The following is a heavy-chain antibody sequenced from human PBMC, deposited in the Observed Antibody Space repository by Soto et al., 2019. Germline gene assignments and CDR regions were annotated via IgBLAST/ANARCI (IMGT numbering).Heavy chain of an antibody. J-gene: IGHJ2*01. CDR1: GGAFSGYY. CDR2: INDRGSI. Sequence: QVQLPQWGAGPLRPLETLSLTCGVSGGAFSGYYWAWIRPSPGKGLEWIGEINDRGSINYNPSLKSRVSISVDTSKNHYSLNLRSVTAADTAVYYCARESHDILTGPPWVWYFDLWGRGTLVTVSS. D-gene: IGHD3-9*01. V-gene: IGHV4-34*01. CDR3: ARESHDILTGPPWVWYFDL.